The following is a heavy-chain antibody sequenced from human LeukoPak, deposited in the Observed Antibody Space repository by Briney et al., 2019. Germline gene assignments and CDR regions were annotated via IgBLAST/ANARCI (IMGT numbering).Heavy chain of an antibody. CDR1: GSTFSSYA. CDR2: ISGSGGST. J-gene: IGHJ4*02. Sequence: GSLRLSCAASGSTFSSYAMSWVRQAPGKGLEWVSAISGSGGSTYYADSVKGRFTISRDNSRNTLYLQMNSLRAEDTAVYYCAKVNYYDSSGYYWGQGTLVTVSS. V-gene: IGHV3-23*01. CDR3: AKVNYYDSSGYY. D-gene: IGHD3-22*01.